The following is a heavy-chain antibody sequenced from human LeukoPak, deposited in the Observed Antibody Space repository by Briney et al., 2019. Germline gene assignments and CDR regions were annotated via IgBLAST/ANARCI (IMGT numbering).Heavy chain of an antibody. J-gene: IGHJ4*02. CDR1: GFTFSSYA. D-gene: IGHD6-13*01. CDR3: ARGRGIAL. CDR2: IEDDGNKK. Sequence: GGSLRLSCVASGFTFSSYAMHWVRQAPGKGLEWVANIEDDGNKKNYVDSVKGRFTISRDNVKNSIYLQMNSLRADDTAVYYCARGRGIALWGQGTLVTVSS. V-gene: IGHV3-7*01.